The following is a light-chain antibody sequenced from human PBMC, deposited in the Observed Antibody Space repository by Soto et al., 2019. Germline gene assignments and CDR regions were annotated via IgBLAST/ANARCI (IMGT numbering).Light chain of an antibody. Sequence: SYELTQPHSVSVDTAKMARITCGGNNIGSKSVVWYQQKPGQDPVLVIYSDSNRPSGIPERFVCSNPGNTATLNISRIEAWDEDDYYWQVWDSVGDHPVFGGGTKLTVL. V-gene: IGLV3-12*02. CDR1: NIGSKS. CDR3: QVWDSVGDHPV. J-gene: IGLJ2*01. CDR2: SDS.